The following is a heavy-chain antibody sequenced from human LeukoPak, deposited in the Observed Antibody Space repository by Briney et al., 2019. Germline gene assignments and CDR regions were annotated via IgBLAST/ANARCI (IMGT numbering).Heavy chain of an antibody. CDR1: GFTFSSYW. D-gene: IGHD3-22*01. Sequence: GGSLRLSCVASGFTFSSYWMHWVRQDPRKGLVWVSRISGDGRNINYADSVRGRFTISRDNAKNTLYLQMNSLRAEDTAVYYCTRDSVHGYYDSSGYSALVDYWGQGTLVTVSS. V-gene: IGHV3-74*01. J-gene: IGHJ4*02. CDR3: TRDSVHGYYDSSGYSALVDY. CDR2: ISGDGRNI.